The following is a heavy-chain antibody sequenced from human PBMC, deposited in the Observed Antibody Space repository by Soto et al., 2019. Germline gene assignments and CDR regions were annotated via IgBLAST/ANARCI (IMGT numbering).Heavy chain of an antibody. CDR3: VRTSLVVAVATREDF. CDR1: GFTFSNYW. CDR2: IDSDGSRI. V-gene: IGHV3-74*01. J-gene: IGHJ4*02. D-gene: IGHD2-15*01. Sequence: EVQLVESGGGLVQPGESLRLSCAASGFTFSNYWMHWVRQAPGKGLVWVSRIDSDGSRITYADFVKGRFTISRDNAKNTVYLHMNSLTAEDTAVSYCVRTSLVVAVATREDFWGQGTLVTLSS.